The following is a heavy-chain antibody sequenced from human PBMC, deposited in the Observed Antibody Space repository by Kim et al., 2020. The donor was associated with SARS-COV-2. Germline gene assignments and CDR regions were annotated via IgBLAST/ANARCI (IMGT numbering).Heavy chain of an antibody. CDR2: IYYSGST. Sequence: SETLSLTCTVSGGSVSSGSYYWSWIRQPPGKGLEWIGYIYYSGSTNYNPSLKSRVTISVDTSKNQFSLKLSSVTAADTAVYYCARVGFAPNAGHKIAAAGVNWFDPWGQGTLVTVSS. D-gene: IGHD6-13*01. CDR1: GGSVSSGSYY. V-gene: IGHV4-61*01. CDR3: ARVGFAPNAGHKIAAAGVNWFDP. J-gene: IGHJ5*02.